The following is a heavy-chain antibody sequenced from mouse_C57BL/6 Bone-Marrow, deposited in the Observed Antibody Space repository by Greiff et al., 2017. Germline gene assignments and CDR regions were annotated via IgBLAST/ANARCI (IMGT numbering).Heavy chain of an antibody. V-gene: IGHV14-4*01. J-gene: IGHJ3*01. D-gene: IGHD2-4*01. CDR3: TTHYDYLWFAY. CDR2: IDPENGDT. Sequence: EVQLQQSGAELVRPGASVKLSCTASGFNIKDDYMHWVKQRPEQGLEWIGWIDPENGDTEYASKFQGKATITADTSSNIAYLQLSSLTSEDTAVYYCTTHYDYLWFAYWGQGTLVTVSA. CDR1: GFNIKDDY.